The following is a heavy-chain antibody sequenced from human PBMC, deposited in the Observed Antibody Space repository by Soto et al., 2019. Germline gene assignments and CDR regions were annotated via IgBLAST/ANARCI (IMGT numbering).Heavy chain of an antibody. CDR3: ARDAFRDHAFDI. Sequence: QVQLVESGGGVVQPGRSLRLSCAASGFTFSSYGMHWVRQAPGKGLEWVAVIWYDGSNKYYADSVKGRFTISRDNSKNTLYLQMNSLRAEDTAVYYCARDAFRDHAFDIWGQGTMVTVSS. J-gene: IGHJ3*02. V-gene: IGHV3-33*01. CDR1: GFTFSSYG. CDR2: IWYDGSNK.